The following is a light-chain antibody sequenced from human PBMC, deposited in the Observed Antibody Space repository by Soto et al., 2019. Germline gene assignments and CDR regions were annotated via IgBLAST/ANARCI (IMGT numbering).Light chain of an antibody. CDR3: QQYNDWPPQLT. V-gene: IGKV3-15*01. J-gene: IGKJ4*01. CDR2: GAS. Sequence: EIVMTQSPATLSGSVGERATLSCRASQSVSSKLAWYQQKPGQAPRLLIYGASTRATGIPARFSGSGSGTEFTLTISSLQSGDFAVYYCQQYNDWPPQLTFGGGTKVEIK. CDR1: QSVSSK.